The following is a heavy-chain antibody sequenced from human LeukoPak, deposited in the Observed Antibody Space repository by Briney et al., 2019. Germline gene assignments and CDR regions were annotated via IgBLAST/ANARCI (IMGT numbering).Heavy chain of an antibody. CDR3: AGAAPGALNWFDP. D-gene: IGHD3-10*01. CDR2: INHSGST. CDR1: GGSFSGYY. J-gene: IGHJ5*02. V-gene: IGHV4-34*01. Sequence: SETLSLTCAVYGGSFSGYYWSWIRQPPGKGLEWIGEINHSGSTNYNPSLKSRVTISVDTSKNQFSLKLSSVTAADTAVYYCAGAAPGALNWFDPWGQGTLVTVSS.